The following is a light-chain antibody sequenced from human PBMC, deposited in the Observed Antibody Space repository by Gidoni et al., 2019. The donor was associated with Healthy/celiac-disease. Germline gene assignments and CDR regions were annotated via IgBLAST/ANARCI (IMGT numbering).Light chain of an antibody. J-gene: IGKJ2*02. CDR3: QQSYSTLPGT. Sequence: DIQMTQSPSSLSASVGDRVTITCRASQSISSYLNWYQQKPGKATKLLIYAASSLQSGVPSRFSGSGSGTDFTLTISSLQPEDFATYYCQQSYSTLPGTFGQGTKLEIK. CDR1: QSISSY. CDR2: AAS. V-gene: IGKV1-39*01.